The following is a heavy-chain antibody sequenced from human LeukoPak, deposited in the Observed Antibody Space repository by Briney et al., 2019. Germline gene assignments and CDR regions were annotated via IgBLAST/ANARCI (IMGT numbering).Heavy chain of an antibody. CDR1: GFTFSSYW. CDR3: AREGGGKYSSPLGY. Sequence: GGSLRLSCAASGFTFSSYWMSWVRQAPGKGLEWVANIKQDGSEKYYVDSVKGRFTISRDNAKNSLYLQMNSLRAEDTAVYYCAREGGGKYSSPLGYWGQGTLVTVSS. D-gene: IGHD6-6*01. CDR2: IKQDGSEK. V-gene: IGHV3-7*01. J-gene: IGHJ4*02.